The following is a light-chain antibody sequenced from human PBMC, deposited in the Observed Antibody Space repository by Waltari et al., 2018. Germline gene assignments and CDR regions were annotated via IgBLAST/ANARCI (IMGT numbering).Light chain of an antibody. CDR3: QQYASSRT. V-gene: IGKV3-20*01. CDR2: GVS. J-gene: IGKJ1*01. Sequence: IVLTQSPDTMSLSPEESSTLSCRASQSVTSNYLAWYHHKPGQAPRLLIYGVSSRATGVPDRFSGGGSGTEFTLTITRLEPEDFAVYYCQQYASSRTFGQGT. CDR1: QSVTSNY.